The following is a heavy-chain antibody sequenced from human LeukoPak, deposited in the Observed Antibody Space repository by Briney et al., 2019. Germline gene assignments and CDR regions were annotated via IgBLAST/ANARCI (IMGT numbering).Heavy chain of an antibody. Sequence: SQTLSLTCAISGDSVSSNSAAWNWIRQSPSRGLEWLGRTYYRSKWYNDYAVSVKSRITIIPNTSKNQFSLQLNSVTPEDTAVYYCARDLGYSGSYSPDAFDIWGQGTMVTVSS. CDR3: ARDLGYSGSYSPDAFDI. CDR2: TYYRSKWYN. J-gene: IGHJ3*02. D-gene: IGHD1-26*01. V-gene: IGHV6-1*01. CDR1: GDSVSSNSAA.